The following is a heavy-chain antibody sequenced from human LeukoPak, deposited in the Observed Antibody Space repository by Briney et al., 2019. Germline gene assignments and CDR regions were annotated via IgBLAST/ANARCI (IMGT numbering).Heavy chain of an antibody. J-gene: IGHJ3*02. CDR1: GFSLSTGGMC. V-gene: IGHV2-70*11. Sequence: ASGPTLVNPTQTLTLTCTFSGFSLSTGGMCVSWIRQPPGKALEWLARIDWDDDKYYNTSLKTRLTISKDTSKNQVVLTMTNMDPVDTATYYCARIGTAAGRGAFDIWGQGTMVTVSS. CDR2: IDWDDDK. D-gene: IGHD6-13*01. CDR3: ARIGTAAGRGAFDI.